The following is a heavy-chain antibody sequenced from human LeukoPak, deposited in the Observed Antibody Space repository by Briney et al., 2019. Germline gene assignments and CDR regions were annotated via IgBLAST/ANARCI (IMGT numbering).Heavy chain of an antibody. D-gene: IGHD2-15*01. CDR1: GGSISSYY. J-gene: IGHJ2*01. CDR3: ARVVEDCSGGSCYLYWYFDL. CDR2: IYTSGST. V-gene: IGHV4-4*07. Sequence: SETLSLTCTVSGGSISSYYWSWIRQPAGKGLEWIGRIYTSGSTNSNPSLKSRVTMSVDTSKNQFSLKLSSVTAADTAVYYCARVVEDCSGGSCYLYWYFDLWGRGTLVTVSS.